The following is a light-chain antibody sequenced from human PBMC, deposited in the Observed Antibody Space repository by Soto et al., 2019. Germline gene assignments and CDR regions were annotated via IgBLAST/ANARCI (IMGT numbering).Light chain of an antibody. CDR1: QGIRND. J-gene: IGKJ1*01. V-gene: IGKV1-17*01. Sequence: DIQMTQFPSSLSASVGDRVTITCRASQGIRNDLGWYQQKPGKAPKRLIYAASSLQSGVPSRFSGSGSGTDSTLTISRLPPEDSATFYCLQHSTYPLTFGQGTKVEIK. CDR2: AAS. CDR3: LQHSTYPLT.